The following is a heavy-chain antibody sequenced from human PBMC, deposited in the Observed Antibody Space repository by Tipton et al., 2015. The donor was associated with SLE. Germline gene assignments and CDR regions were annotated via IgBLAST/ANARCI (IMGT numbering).Heavy chain of an antibody. CDR1: GYSFTNYW. CDR2: IYPDDSDT. D-gene: IGHD5-18*01. CDR3: ARHLGGYSYDNYYYSIDV. V-gene: IGHV5-51*01. J-gene: IGHJ6*03. Sequence: QLVQSGAEVKQPGESLMISCKALGYSFTNYWIGWVRQMPGKGLEWMGIIYPDDSDTRYSPSFQGQVTISADKSTSTAYLQWRSLKASDTAVYYCARHLGGYSYDNYYYSIDVWCKETKVTVSS.